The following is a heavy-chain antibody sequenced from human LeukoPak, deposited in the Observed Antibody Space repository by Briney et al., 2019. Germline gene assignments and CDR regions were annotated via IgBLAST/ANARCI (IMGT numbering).Heavy chain of an antibody. V-gene: IGHV3-66*01. Sequence: GGSLRLSCAASGFTVSSNYMSWVRQAPGKGLEWVSVIDRSGVTHYADSVKGRFTISRDNSKNTLYLQMNSLRAEDTAVYYCARDIYSYGSNDAFDICGQGTMVTVSS. CDR1: GFTVSSNY. CDR2: IDRSGVT. D-gene: IGHD5-18*01. CDR3: ARDIYSYGSNDAFDI. J-gene: IGHJ3*02.